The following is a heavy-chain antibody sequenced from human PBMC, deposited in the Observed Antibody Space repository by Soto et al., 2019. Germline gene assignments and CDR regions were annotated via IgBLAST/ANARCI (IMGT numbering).Heavy chain of an antibody. Sequence: QLQLQESGPGLVKPSETLSLTCTVSGGSISSSSYYWGWIRQPPGKGLEWIGSIYYSGSTYYNPSLKSRVTISVDTSKNQFSLKLSSVTAADTAVYNCARLWTVAGIDYYYGMDVWGQGTTVTVSS. CDR1: GGSISSSSYY. CDR3: ARLWTVAGIDYYYGMDV. V-gene: IGHV4-39*01. D-gene: IGHD6-19*01. J-gene: IGHJ6*02. CDR2: IYYSGST.